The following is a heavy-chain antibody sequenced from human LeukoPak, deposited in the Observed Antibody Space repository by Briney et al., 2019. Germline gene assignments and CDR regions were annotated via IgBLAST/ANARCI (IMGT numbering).Heavy chain of an antibody. CDR2: ITGSGSFV. Sequence: PGGSLRLSCAVSGFIFNNYIMNWVRQAPGKGLEWVSSITGSGSFVYYADSVKGRFTISRDNAKNSLFLQMNSLRAEDTAVYYCARDSSGPWFDPWGQGTLVTVSS. D-gene: IGHD6-6*01. J-gene: IGHJ5*02. CDR1: GFIFNNYI. CDR3: ARDSSGPWFDP. V-gene: IGHV3-21*01.